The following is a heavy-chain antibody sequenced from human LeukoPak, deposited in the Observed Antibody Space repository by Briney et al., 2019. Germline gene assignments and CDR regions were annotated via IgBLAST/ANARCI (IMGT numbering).Heavy chain of an antibody. CDR1: GYTFTGYY. V-gene: IGHV1-2*02. J-gene: IGHJ5*02. CDR2: INPNSGGT. D-gene: IGHD2-2*01. CDR3: TQYQLLYNWFDP. Sequence: ASVKVSCKASGYTFTGYYMHWVRQAPGQGLEWMGWINPNSGGTNYAQKFQGRVTMTRDTSISTAYMELSRLRSDDTAVYYCTQYQLLYNWFDPWGQGTLVTVSP.